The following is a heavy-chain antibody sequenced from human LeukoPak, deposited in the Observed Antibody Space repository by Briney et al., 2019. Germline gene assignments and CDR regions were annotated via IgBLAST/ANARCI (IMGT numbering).Heavy chain of an antibody. D-gene: IGHD6-19*01. CDR2: INTDGSST. V-gene: IGHV3-74*01. Sequence: GGSLRLSCAASGFTFSSYWMHWVRQAPGKGLVWVSHINTDGSSTTYADSVKGRFTISRDNAKNSLYLQMNSLRAEDTAVYYCARGGSGFERYFDLWGRGTLVTVSS. CDR3: ARGGSGFERYFDL. J-gene: IGHJ2*01. CDR1: GFTFSSYW.